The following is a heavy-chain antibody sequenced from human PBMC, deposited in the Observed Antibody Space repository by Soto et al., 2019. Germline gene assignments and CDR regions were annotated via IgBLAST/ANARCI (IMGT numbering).Heavy chain of an antibody. V-gene: IGHV4-39*01. Sequence: SETLSLTCTVSGGSISSSSYYWGWIRQPPGKGLEWIGSIYYSGSTYYNPSLKNRVTISVDTSKNQFSLKLSSVTAAYTAVYYCASNGVVASYYMDVWGKGTTVTVSS. CDR1: GGSISSSSYY. J-gene: IGHJ6*03. D-gene: IGHD3-3*01. CDR2: IYYSGST. CDR3: ASNGVVASYYMDV.